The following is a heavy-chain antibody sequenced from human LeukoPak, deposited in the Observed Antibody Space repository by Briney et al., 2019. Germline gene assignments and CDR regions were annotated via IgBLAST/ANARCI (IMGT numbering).Heavy chain of an antibody. J-gene: IGHJ5*02. CDR3: AKTMSKSSGFP. CDR1: GFTFSSYA. Sequence: GSPRLSCAASGFTFSSYAMSWVRQAPGKGLEWVSAISGSGGSTYYADSVKGRFTISRDNSKNTLYLQMNSLRAEDTAVYYCAKTMSKSSGFPWGQGTLVTVSS. V-gene: IGHV3-23*01. D-gene: IGHD6-19*01. CDR2: ISGSGGST.